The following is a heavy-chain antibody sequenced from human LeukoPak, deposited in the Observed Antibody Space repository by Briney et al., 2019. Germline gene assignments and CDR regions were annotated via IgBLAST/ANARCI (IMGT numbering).Heavy chain of an antibody. J-gene: IGHJ4*02. CDR2: ISYDGSDK. Sequence: GGSLRLSCAASGFTFDNYGMHWVRQAPGKGLEWVAIISYDGSDKYYADSVKGRFTISRDNSKNTLYLQMNSLRAEDTALYYCAKEAHYPHMGTYLVTIDSWGQGTLVTVSS. V-gene: IGHV3-30*18. CDR3: AKEAHYPHMGTYLVTIDS. D-gene: IGHD3-9*01. CDR1: GFTFDNYG.